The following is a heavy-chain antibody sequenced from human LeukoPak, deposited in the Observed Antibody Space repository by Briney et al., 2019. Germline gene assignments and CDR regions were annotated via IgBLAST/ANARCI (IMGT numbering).Heavy chain of an antibody. CDR3: ARVLIVATIVYFDY. CDR1: RFTFSNYA. V-gene: IGHV3-23*01. D-gene: IGHD5-12*01. J-gene: IGHJ4*02. CDR2: ISDSGGNT. Sequence: GGSLRLSCAASRFTFSNYAMSWVRQAPGKGLEWVSAISDSGGNTFYADSVKGRFTISRDNSKNTLYLQMNSLRAEDTAVYYCARVLIVATIVYFDYWGQGTLVTVSS.